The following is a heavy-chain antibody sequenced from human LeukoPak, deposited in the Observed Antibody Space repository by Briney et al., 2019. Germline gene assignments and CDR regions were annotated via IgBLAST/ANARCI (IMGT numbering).Heavy chain of an antibody. CDR2: IHYTGST. D-gene: IGHD3-9*01. V-gene: IGHV4-59*01. CDR3: ARGRYSAGDNWFDP. CDR1: GGSITSSY. J-gene: IGHJ5*02. Sequence: SETLSLTCTVSGGSITSSYWSWIRQSPGKGLEWIGYIHYTGSTNYNPSLKSRVTMLIDTSKNQFSLKLSSVTAADTAVYYCARGRYSAGDNWFDPWGQGTLVTVPS.